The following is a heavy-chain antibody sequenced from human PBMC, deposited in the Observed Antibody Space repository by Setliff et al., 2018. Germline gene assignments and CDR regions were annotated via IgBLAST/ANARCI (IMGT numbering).Heavy chain of an antibody. J-gene: IGHJ3*02. V-gene: IGHV3-74*01. CDR1: AFTFSRYS. CDR3: TRDWGGVGATNAFDI. D-gene: IGHD1-26*01. CDR2: IHNDGTST. Sequence: GGSLRLSCVASAFTFSRYSMNWVRQAPGKGLEWVSSIHNDGTSTSYADSVKGRFTISRDNAKNTVYLEMNRLRAEDTAIYYCTRDWGGVGATNAFDIWGQGTMVTVS.